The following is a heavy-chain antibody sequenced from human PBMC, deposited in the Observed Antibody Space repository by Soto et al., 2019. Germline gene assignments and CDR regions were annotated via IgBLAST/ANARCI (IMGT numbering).Heavy chain of an antibody. J-gene: IGHJ6*02. CDR1: GFSLSNARMG. CDR3: ARAYYYYGMDV. Sequence: QVTLKESGPVLVKPTETLTLTCTVSGFSLSNARMGVSWIRQPPGKALEWLAHIFSNDEKSYSTYLKSRLTIPKDTANSQVVLTMTNMDPVDTATYYCARAYYYYGMDVWGQGTTVTVSS. V-gene: IGHV2-26*01. CDR2: IFSNDEK.